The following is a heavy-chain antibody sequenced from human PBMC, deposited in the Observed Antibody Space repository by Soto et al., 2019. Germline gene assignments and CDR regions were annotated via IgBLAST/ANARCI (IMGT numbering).Heavy chain of an antibody. J-gene: IGHJ6*02. CDR3: ARPGYCSGCSCYHYYGMDV. Sequence: PGESLKISCKGSGYSFTSYWISWVRQMPGKGLEWMGRIDPSDSYTNYSPSFQGHVTISADKSISTAYLQWSSLKASDTAMYYCARPGYCSGCSCYHYYGMDVWGQGTTVTVSS. CDR1: GYSFTSYW. CDR2: IDPSDSYT. D-gene: IGHD2-15*01. V-gene: IGHV5-10-1*01.